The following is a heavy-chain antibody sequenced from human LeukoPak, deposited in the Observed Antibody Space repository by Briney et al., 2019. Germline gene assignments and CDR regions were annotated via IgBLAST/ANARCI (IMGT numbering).Heavy chain of an antibody. Sequence: SVKVSCKASGYTFSSYAISWVRQAPGQGLEWMGGIIPIFGTANYAQKFQGRVTITTDESTSTAYMELSSLRSEDTAVYYCARGSSITIFGGGDWGQGTLVTVSS. CDR3: ARGSSITIFGGGD. D-gene: IGHD3-3*01. CDR1: GYTFSSYA. CDR2: IIPIFGTA. J-gene: IGHJ4*02. V-gene: IGHV1-69*05.